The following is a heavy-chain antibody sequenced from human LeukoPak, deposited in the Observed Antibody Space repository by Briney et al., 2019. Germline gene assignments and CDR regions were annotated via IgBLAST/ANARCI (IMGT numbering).Heavy chain of an antibody. V-gene: IGHV3-30-3*01. CDR2: ISYDGSNK. J-gene: IGHJ4*02. Sequence: GGSLRLPCAASGFTFSSYAMHWVRQAPGKGLEWVAVISYDGSNKYYADSVKGRFTISRDNSRNTLYLQMNSLRAEDTAVYYCARGKTYYDILTGLGYWGQGTLVTVSS. D-gene: IGHD3-9*01. CDR3: ARGKTYYDILTGLGY. CDR1: GFTFSSYA.